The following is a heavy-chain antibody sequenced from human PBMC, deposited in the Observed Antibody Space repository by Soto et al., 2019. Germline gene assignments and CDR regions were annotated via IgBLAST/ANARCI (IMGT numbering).Heavy chain of an antibody. CDR1: GFTFSNCA. D-gene: IGHD6-13*01. J-gene: IGHJ4*02. CDR2: ITGSGRGT. CDR3: AKRPLTAAGFDY. Sequence: EVQLLESGGGLVQPGGSLRLSCAASGFTFSNCAMTWVRQAPGKGLEWVSVITGSGRGTYFVDSVKGRLTISRDNSKNTVYLQMNSLRAEDTAVYYCAKRPLTAAGFDYWGQGTLVTVSS. V-gene: IGHV3-23*01.